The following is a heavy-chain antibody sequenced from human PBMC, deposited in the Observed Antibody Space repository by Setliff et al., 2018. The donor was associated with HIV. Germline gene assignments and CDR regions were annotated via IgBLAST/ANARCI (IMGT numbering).Heavy chain of an antibody. CDR1: GYTSTSCF. CDR2: INPSDGSA. V-gene: IGHV1-46*01. Sequence: PSVKVSCKASGYTSTSCFLHWVRQAPGQGLEYMGIINPSDGSADYVEKFQDRVTITRDTSTSTVYMEMSSLRSEDTAIYYCAKEYHTAATGTRVANYFDYWGQGTQVTVSS. CDR3: AKEYHTAATGTRVANYFDY. J-gene: IGHJ4*02. D-gene: IGHD6-13*01.